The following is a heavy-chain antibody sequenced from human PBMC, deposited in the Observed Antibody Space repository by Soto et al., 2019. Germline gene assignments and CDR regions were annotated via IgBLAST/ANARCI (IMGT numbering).Heavy chain of an antibody. J-gene: IGHJ4*02. CDR2: IYRTGTT. D-gene: IGHD3-10*01. V-gene: IGHV3-53*01. CDR1: GFTVGNNY. CDR3: AKDGRGSGSHYNSFGY. Sequence: EVQLVESGGGLIQPGGSLKLSCAASGFTVGNNYMSWVRQAPGKGLEWVSLIYRTGTTKYADSVKCRFTVSRDNAKNTLYLQMNSLRAEDTAVYYCAKDGRGSGSHYNSFGYWGQGTLVTVSS.